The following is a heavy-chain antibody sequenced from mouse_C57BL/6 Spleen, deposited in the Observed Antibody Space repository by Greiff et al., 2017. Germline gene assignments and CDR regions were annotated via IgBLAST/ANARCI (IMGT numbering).Heavy chain of an antibody. J-gene: IGHJ2*01. V-gene: IGHV1-69*02. CDR3: ASSRTGYYCDY. D-gene: IGHD3-3*01. CDR1: GYTFTRYW. Sequence: VQLQQSGAELVKPGASVKLSCKASGYTFTRYWMHWVKQRPGQGLEWIGEIDPSDSYTNYNQKFKGKATLTVDKSSSTAYMQLSSLTSEDSAVYYCASSRTGYYCDYWGQDATLTVAS. CDR2: IDPSDSYT.